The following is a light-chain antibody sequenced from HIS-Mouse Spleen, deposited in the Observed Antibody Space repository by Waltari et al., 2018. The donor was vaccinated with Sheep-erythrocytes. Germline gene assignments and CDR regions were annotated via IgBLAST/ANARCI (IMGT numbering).Light chain of an antibody. CDR1: QSVLYSSNNKNY. V-gene: IGKV4-1*01. Sequence: DIVMTQSPDSLAVSLGERATINCKSSQSVLYSSNNKNYLAWYQQKPGQPPKLLIYWASTRESGVPDRFSGSGSGTDFTLTISSLQAEDVAVYYCMQALQTPWTFGQGTKVEIK. CDR3: MQALQTPWT. J-gene: IGKJ1*01. CDR2: WAS.